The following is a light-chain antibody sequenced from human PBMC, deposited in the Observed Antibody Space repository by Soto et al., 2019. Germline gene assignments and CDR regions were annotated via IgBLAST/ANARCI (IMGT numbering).Light chain of an antibody. CDR1: QDISRF. CDR2: DTS. Sequence: DVQMTQSPSAMSASVGDRVTITWRASQDISRFVAWFQQKPGKAPERLIYDTSNLQPGVPSRFSGSDSGTEFTLAISGLQPEDFATYYCLQHNSYPYTFGQGTKLEIK. J-gene: IGKJ2*01. CDR3: LQHNSYPYT. V-gene: IGKV1-17*03.